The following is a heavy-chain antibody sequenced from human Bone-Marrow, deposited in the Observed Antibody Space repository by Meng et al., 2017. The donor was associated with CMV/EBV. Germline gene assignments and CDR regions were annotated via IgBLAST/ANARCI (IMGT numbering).Heavy chain of an antibody. CDR1: GFTFSSYS. CDR3: ARGKHSIIWFDP. D-gene: IGHD2-21*01. V-gene: IGHV3-21*01. Sequence: GESLKISCAASGFTFSSYSMNWVRQAPGKGLEWVSSISSSSSYIYYADSVKGRFTISRDNAKNSLYLQMNSLRAEDTAVYYCARGKHSIIWFDPWGQGTLVTVSS. J-gene: IGHJ5*02. CDR2: ISSSSSYI.